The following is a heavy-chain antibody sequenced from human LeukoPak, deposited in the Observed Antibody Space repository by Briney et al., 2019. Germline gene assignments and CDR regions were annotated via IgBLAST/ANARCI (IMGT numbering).Heavy chain of an antibody. CDR2: ISGSGAST. J-gene: IGHJ4*02. D-gene: IGHD1-26*01. Sequence: PGGSLRLSCAASGFTFSSFAMTWLRQAPGKGLEWVSAISGSGASTYYADSVKGRFTISRDNSKNTLYLQMNSLRAEDTAVYYCAKGRGSPYYFEYWGQGTLVTVSS. CDR1: GFTFSSFA. CDR3: AKGRGSPYYFEY. V-gene: IGHV3-23*01.